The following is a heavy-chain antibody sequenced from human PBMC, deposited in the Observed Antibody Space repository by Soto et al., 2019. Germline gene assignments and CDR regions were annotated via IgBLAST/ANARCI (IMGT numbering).Heavy chain of an antibody. CDR1: GYSLTSYW. V-gene: IGHV5-51*01. D-gene: IGHD3-22*01. CDR2: IYPGDSDT. J-gene: IGHJ6*02. CDR3: ARPANYYDSSGHGMDV. Sequence: GESLKISCKGSGYSLTSYWIGWVRQMPGKGLEWMGIIYPGDSDTRYSPPFQGQVTISADKSISTAYLQWSSLKASDTAMYYCARPANYYDSSGHGMDVWGQGTTVTVSS.